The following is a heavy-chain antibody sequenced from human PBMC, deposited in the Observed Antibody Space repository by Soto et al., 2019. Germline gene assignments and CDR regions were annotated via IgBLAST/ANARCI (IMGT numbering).Heavy chain of an antibody. CDR3: ARRQVLGLSYYYYYGMDV. V-gene: IGHV5-10-1*01. CDR2: IDPSASYT. CDR1: GYSFTSYW. Sequence: ESLKISCKGSGYSFTSYWISWVRQMPGKGLEWMGRIDPSASYTNYSPSFQGHVTLSADKSIRTAYLQWSSLKASDTAMDYCARRQVLGLSYYYYYGMDVWGQGTAVPVS. D-gene: IGHD3-16*02. J-gene: IGHJ6*02.